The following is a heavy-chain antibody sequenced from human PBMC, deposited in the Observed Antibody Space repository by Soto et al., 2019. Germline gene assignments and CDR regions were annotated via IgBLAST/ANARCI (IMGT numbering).Heavy chain of an antibody. D-gene: IGHD3-22*01. CDR2: ISAYNGNT. Sequence: ASVKVSCKASGYTFTSYGISWVRQAPGQGLEWMGWISAYNGNTNYAQKLQGRVTMTTDTSTSTAYMELRSLRSDDTAVYYCARGGVTYYYDSSGYLDIWGQGTMVNVSS. J-gene: IGHJ3*02. CDR3: ARGGVTYYYDSSGYLDI. V-gene: IGHV1-18*01. CDR1: GYTFTSYG.